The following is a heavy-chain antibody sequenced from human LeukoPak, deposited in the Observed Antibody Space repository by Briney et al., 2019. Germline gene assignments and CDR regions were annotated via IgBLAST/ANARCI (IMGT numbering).Heavy chain of an antibody. Sequence: PGGSLRLSCAASGFTVSSNYMSWVRQAQGKGLEWVSVIYSGGSTYYADSVKGRFTISRDNSKNTLYLQMNSLRAEDTAVYYCARDSDYWFDYWGQGTLVTVSS. J-gene: IGHJ4*02. V-gene: IGHV3-66*01. D-gene: IGHD4-17*01. CDR2: IYSGGST. CDR1: GFTVSSNY. CDR3: ARDSDYWFDY.